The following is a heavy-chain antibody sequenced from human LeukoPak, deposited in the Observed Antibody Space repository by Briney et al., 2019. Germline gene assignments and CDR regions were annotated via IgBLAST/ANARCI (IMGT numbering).Heavy chain of an antibody. CDR2: ISASGGYT. Sequence: GGSLRLSCAASGFTFSSYAMNWVRQAPGKGLEWVSGISASGGYTYYADSAKGRFTISRDNSKNTLYLQMNSLRVEDTAVYYCAKDRLPLSSAYYYVPFDYWGQGTLVTVSS. V-gene: IGHV3-23*01. CDR3: AKDRLPLSSAYYYVPFDY. D-gene: IGHD3-22*01. CDR1: GFTFSSYA. J-gene: IGHJ4*02.